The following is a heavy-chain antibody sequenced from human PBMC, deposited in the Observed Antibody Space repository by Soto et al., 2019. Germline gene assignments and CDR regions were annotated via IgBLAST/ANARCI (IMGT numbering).Heavy chain of an antibody. CDR2: ISAYNGNT. V-gene: IGHV1-18*01. D-gene: IGHD2-15*01. J-gene: IGHJ4*02. CDR3: ARDNADIVVVVAAGVPGDY. Sequence: ASVKVSCKASGYTFTSYGISWVRQAPGQGLEWMGWISAYNGNTNYAQKLQGRVTMTTDTSTSTAYMELRSLRSDDTAVYYCARDNADIVVVVAAGVPGDYWGQGTLVTVSS. CDR1: GYTFTSYG.